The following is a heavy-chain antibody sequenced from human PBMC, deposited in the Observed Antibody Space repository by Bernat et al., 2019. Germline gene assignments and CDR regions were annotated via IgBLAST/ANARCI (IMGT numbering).Heavy chain of an antibody. Sequence: QVQLVQSGAEVKKPGASVEVSCKASGYTFTSYGISWVRQAPGQGLEWMGWISAYNGNTNYAQKLQGRVTMTTDTSTSTAYMELRSLRSDDTAVYYCARDCSGGSCYPDQYYFDYWGQGTLVTVSS. V-gene: IGHV1-18*01. J-gene: IGHJ4*02. D-gene: IGHD2-15*01. CDR2: ISAYNGNT. CDR3: ARDCSGGSCYPDQYYFDY. CDR1: GYTFTSYG.